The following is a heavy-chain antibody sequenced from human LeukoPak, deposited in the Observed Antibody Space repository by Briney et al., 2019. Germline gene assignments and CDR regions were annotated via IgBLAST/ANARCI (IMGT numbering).Heavy chain of an antibody. J-gene: IGHJ4*02. Sequence: GRSLRLSCAASGFTFSSYGMHWVRQAPGKGLEWVAVIWYDGSNRYYADSVKGRFTISRDNSKNTLYLQMNSLRAEDTAVYYCARRTPGPDYWGQGTLVTVSS. D-gene: IGHD1-14*01. CDR3: ARRTPGPDY. V-gene: IGHV3-33*01. CDR2: IWYDGSNR. CDR1: GFTFSSYG.